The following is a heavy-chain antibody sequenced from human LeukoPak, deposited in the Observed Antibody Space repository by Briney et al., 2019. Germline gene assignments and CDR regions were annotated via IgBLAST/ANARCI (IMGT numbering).Heavy chain of an antibody. D-gene: IGHD4-17*01. CDR1: GYTFTSYY. J-gene: IGHJ2*01. V-gene: IGHV1-46*01. Sequence: ASVKVSCKASGYTFTSYYMHWVRQAPGQGLEWMGIINPSGGSTSYAQKFQGRVTMTRDTSTSTVYMELSSLRSEDTAVYYCARGGTTVTPDKNYWYLDLWGQGTLVTVSS. CDR2: INPSGGST. CDR3: ARGGTTVTPDKNYWYLDL.